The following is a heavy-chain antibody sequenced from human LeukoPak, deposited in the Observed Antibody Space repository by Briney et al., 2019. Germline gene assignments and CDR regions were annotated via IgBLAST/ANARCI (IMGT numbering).Heavy chain of an antibody. CDR2: ITSSSSYI. J-gene: IGHJ4*02. V-gene: IGHV3-21*01. D-gene: IGHD4-17*01. CDR1: GFTFSSYS. Sequence: GGSLRLSCAASGFTFSSYSMNWVRQAPGKGLEWVSSITSSSSYIYYADSVKGRFTISRDNAKNSLYLQMNSLRAEDTAVYCCAGSSDYDERGDWGQGTLVTVSS. CDR3: AGSSDYDERGD.